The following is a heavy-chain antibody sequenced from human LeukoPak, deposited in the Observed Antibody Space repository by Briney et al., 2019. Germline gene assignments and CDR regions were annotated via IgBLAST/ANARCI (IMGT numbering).Heavy chain of an antibody. D-gene: IGHD2-2*01. CDR3: ARDPSGVVPAATGVDY. Sequence: PGGSLRLSCAAPGFTFSSYGMHWVRQAPGKGLEWVAVIWYDGSNKYYADSVKGRFTISRDNSKNTLYLQMNSLRAEDTAVYYCARDPSGVVPAATGVDYWGQGTPVTVSS. CDR2: IWYDGSNK. CDR1: GFTFSSYG. V-gene: IGHV3-33*01. J-gene: IGHJ4*02.